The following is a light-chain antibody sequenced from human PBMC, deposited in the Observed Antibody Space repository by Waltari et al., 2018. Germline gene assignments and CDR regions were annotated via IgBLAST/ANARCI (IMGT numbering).Light chain of an antibody. Sequence: DIQLTQSPSSLSAFVGDRVSITCRASQTISTYLNWYQQKPGRAPKLLIFAASTLQSATTSRCGGSGSGTDFTLTISSLQREDFAIYYCQQGYSSPWTFGQGTKVEIK. V-gene: IGKV1-39*01. CDR2: AAS. CDR1: QTISTY. J-gene: IGKJ1*01. CDR3: QQGYSSPWT.